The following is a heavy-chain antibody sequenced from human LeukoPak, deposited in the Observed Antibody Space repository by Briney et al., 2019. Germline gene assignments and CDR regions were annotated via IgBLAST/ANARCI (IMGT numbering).Heavy chain of an antibody. Sequence: PSETLSLTCTVSGGSVSSGSYYWSWIRQPPGKGLEWIGYIYYSGSTNYNPSLKSRVTISVDTSKNQFSLKLSSVTAADTAVYYCARGGSGYYYRAFDIWGQGTMVTVSS. CDR1: GGSVSSGSYY. CDR3: ARGGSGYYYRAFDI. J-gene: IGHJ3*02. V-gene: IGHV4-61*01. D-gene: IGHD3-22*01. CDR2: IYYSGST.